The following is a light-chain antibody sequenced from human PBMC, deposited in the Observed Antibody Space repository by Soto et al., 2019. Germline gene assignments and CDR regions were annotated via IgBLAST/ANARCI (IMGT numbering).Light chain of an antibody. CDR2: GAS. V-gene: IGKV3-15*01. CDR1: QSVTSN. Sequence: EIVMTQSPATLSVSPGERATLSCRASQSVTSNLAWYQQKPGRAPRLLIYGASTRATGIPARFSGSGSGTEFTLTISNLQYEDFEIYYCQPYFNWQYTFGQGTKVDIK. J-gene: IGKJ2*01. CDR3: QPYFNWQYT.